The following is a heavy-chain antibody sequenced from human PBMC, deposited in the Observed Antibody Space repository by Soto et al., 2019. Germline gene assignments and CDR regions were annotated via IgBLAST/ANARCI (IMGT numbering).Heavy chain of an antibody. V-gene: IGHV3-23*01. CDR3: AKGDYDFWSGYAREFDY. Sequence: EVQLLESGGGLVQPGGSLRLSCAASGFTFSSYAMSWVRQAPGKGLEWVSAISGSGGSTYYADSVKGRFTISRDNSKNTLYLQMKSLRAEDTAVYYCAKGDYDFWSGYAREFDYWGQGTLVTVSS. J-gene: IGHJ4*02. D-gene: IGHD3-3*01. CDR1: GFTFSSYA. CDR2: ISGSGGST.